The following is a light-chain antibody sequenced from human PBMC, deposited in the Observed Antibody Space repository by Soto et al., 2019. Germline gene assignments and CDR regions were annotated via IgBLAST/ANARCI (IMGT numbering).Light chain of an antibody. V-gene: IGLV2-11*01. CDR2: DVS. Sequence: QSALTQPRSVSGSPGQSVTISCTGTSSDVGGYNYVSWYQQHPGKAPKLMISDVSKRPSGVPDRFSGFKSGNTASLTIFGLQAEDGADYYCCSSAGTYTSVFGGGTKLTVL. CDR1: SSDVGGYNY. CDR3: CSSAGTYTSV. J-gene: IGLJ3*02.